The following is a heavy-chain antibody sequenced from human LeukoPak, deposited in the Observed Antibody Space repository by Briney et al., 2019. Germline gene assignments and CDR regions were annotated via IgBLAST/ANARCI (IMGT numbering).Heavy chain of an antibody. Sequence: PSGGSLRLSCAASGFAFSSYALSWVRQAPGKRLEWVSIISGSGRSTYYADSVKGRFTISRDKSKNTLYLQMNSLRAEDTAVYYCAKDLSSSWLRYFHYWGQGTLVTVSS. D-gene: IGHD6-13*01. V-gene: IGHV3-23*01. J-gene: IGHJ4*02. CDR2: ISGSGRST. CDR3: AKDLSSSWLRYFHY. CDR1: GFAFSSYA.